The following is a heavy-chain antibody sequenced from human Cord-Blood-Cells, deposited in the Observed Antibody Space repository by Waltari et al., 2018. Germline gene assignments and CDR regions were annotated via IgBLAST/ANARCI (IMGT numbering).Heavy chain of an antibody. J-gene: IGHJ3*02. V-gene: IGHV2-5*01. CDR2: IYWYDDK. Sequence: QITLKESGSTLVKPTQTLTLTCTFSGFSLSTSGVGVGWIRQPPGKALEWLALIYWYDDKPYSPSLNSSLTITKDTSKNQVVLTMTNMYPVDTSTYYCAHRLLRFLDWSTPSGDAFDIWGQGTMVTVSS. CDR1: GFSLSTSGVG. D-gene: IGHD3-3*01. CDR3: AHRLLRFLDWSTPSGDAFDI.